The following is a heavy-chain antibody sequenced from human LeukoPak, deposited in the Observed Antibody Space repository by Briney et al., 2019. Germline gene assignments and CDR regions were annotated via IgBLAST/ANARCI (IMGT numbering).Heavy chain of an antibody. CDR1: GGSISSYY. CDR2: IYYSGST. CDR3: ARAGSSWYELINWFDP. D-gene: IGHD6-13*01. V-gene: IGHV4-59*01. J-gene: IGHJ5*02. Sequence: SETLSLTCAVSGGSISSYYWSWIRQPPGKGLEWIGYIYYSGSTNYNPSLKSRVTISVDTSKNQFSLKLSSVTAADTVVYYCARAGSSWYELINWFDPWGQGTLVTVSS.